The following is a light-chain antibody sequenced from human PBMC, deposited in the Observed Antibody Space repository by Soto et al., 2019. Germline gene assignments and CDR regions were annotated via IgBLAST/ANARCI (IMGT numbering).Light chain of an antibody. CDR3: HQRSDWPQT. V-gene: IGKV3-11*01. Sequence: EVVLTQSPATLALSPGERATLSCRASQSVSNYLAWYQHRSGQPPRLLIYDASTRATGIPARFSGSGSGTDFSLTISSLEPEDFEVYYCHQRSDWPQTFGQGTRLEIK. J-gene: IGKJ5*01. CDR2: DAS. CDR1: QSVSNY.